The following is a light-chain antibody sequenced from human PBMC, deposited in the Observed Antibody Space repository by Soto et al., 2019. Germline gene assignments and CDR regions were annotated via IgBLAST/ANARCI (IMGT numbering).Light chain of an antibody. CDR3: QQYDNWPPGT. Sequence: EIVMTQSPASLSVSPGEGATLSCRASQTVSSNLAWYQQKPGQAPRLLIYGASTRATGIPARFSGSGSGTEFTLTISSLQSEDFALYYGQQYDNWPPGTFGQGTKVEIK. CDR2: GAS. V-gene: IGKV3-15*01. CDR1: QTVSSN. J-gene: IGKJ1*01.